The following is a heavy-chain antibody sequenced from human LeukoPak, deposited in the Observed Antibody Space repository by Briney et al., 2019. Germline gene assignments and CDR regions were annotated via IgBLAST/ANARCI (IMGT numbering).Heavy chain of an antibody. J-gene: IGHJ1*01. Sequence: GASVKVSCKASGGTFSSYAISWVRQAPGQGLEWMGRIIPTFGTANYAQKFQGRVTITADKSTSTAYMELSSLRSEDTAVYYCARGQWLVPEYFQHWGQGTLVTVSS. D-gene: IGHD6-19*01. CDR2: IIPTFGTA. V-gene: IGHV1-69*06. CDR1: GGTFSSYA. CDR3: ARGQWLVPEYFQH.